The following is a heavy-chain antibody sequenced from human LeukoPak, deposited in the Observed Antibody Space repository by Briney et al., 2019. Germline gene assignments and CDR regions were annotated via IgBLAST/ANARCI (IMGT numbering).Heavy chain of an antibody. D-gene: IGHD6-19*01. Sequence: SETLSLTCTVSGGSISSNIYYWGWIRQPPGKGLEWLGEINHSGSTNYNPSLKSRVTISVDTSKNQFSLKLSSVTAADTAVYYCAREGIAVAGPAGPYYYYYGMDVWGQGTTVTVSS. V-gene: IGHV4-39*07. CDR2: INHSGST. CDR3: AREGIAVAGPAGPYYYYYGMDV. CDR1: GGSISSNIYY. J-gene: IGHJ6*02.